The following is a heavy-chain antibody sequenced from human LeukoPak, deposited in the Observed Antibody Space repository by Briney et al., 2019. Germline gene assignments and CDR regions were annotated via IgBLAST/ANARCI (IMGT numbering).Heavy chain of an antibody. V-gene: IGHV1-69*05. Sequence: ASVKVSCKASGGTFISYAISWVRQAPGQGLEWMGRIIPIFGTANYAQKFQGRVTITTDESTSTAYMELNSLRSEDTAVYYCARDLFPGGSYHPFDYWGQGTLVTVSS. CDR1: GGTFISYA. D-gene: IGHD1-26*01. CDR2: IIPIFGTA. CDR3: ARDLFPGGSYHPFDY. J-gene: IGHJ4*02.